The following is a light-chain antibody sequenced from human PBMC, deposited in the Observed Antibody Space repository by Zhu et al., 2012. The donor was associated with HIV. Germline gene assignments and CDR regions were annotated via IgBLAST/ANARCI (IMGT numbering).Light chain of an antibody. CDR1: QGINNH. Sequence: DIQLTQSPSFLSASVGDRVTITCRASQGINNHLAWYHQKAGKAPKLLIYGASIVQTGVPSRFSGSGSGTEFTLTISSLQPEDFATYFCQHLTLYPTFGGGSRVEIK. CDR3: QHLTLYPT. CDR2: GAS. V-gene: IGKV1-9*01. J-gene: IGKJ4*01.